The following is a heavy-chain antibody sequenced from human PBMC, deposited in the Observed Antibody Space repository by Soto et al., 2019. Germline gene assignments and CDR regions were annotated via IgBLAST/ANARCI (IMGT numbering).Heavy chain of an antibody. CDR1: GFSLITSGVG. D-gene: IGHD3-9*01. J-gene: IGHJ4*02. CDR3: AHSANYDILTN. Sequence: QITLKEAGPTLVKPTQTLTLTCTFSGFSLITSGVGVGWIRQPPGKALEWLALIYWDDDQRYSPSLKNRLTITKDTSKNQVVLTMTNMDPVDTATYYCAHSANYDILTNWGQGTLVTVSA. CDR2: IYWDDDQ. V-gene: IGHV2-5*02.